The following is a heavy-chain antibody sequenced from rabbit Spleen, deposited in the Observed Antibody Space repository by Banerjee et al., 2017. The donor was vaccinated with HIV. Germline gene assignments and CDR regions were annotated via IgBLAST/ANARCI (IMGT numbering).Heavy chain of an antibody. CDR3: ARDTGSSFSSYGMDL. CDR2: IAGSSSGFT. J-gene: IGHJ6*01. D-gene: IGHD8-1*01. V-gene: IGHV1S45*01. Sequence: QEQLEESGGGLVKPEGSLTLTCKASGFSFSDRDVMCWVRQAPGKGLEWISCIAGSSSGFTYSATWAKGRFTISKTSTTVTLQMTSLTVADTATYFCARDTGSSFSSYGMDLWGQGTLVTVS. CDR1: GFSFSDRDV.